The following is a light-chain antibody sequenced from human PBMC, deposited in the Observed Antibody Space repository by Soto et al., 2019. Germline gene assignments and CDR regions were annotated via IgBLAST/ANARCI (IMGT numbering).Light chain of an antibody. J-gene: IGKJ2*01. CDR2: DAS. CDR3: HHYHGWVKA. Sequence: EIVMTQSPATLSVSPGGTATLSCRASQGLGSRLAWYQQKPGQAPRLLIYDASTRATGVPDRFSGSESETEFTLTTSSLQSEEFAVYYCHHYHGWVKAFGQGAKLEIK. CDR1: QGLGSR. V-gene: IGKV3-15*01.